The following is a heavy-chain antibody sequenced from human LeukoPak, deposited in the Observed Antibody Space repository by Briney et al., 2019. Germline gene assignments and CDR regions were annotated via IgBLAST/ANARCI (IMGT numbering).Heavy chain of an antibody. Sequence: PGGSLRLSCAASGFTFSVYAMNWVRQAPGKGLEWVSALTATGSYTYYADSVKGRFTISRDNSKNTLFLQMSSLRAEETAVYYCARGGWGGSYYDAFDMWGQGTKVIVSS. CDR1: GFTFSVYA. CDR2: LTATGSYT. J-gene: IGHJ3*02. V-gene: IGHV3-23*01. D-gene: IGHD1-26*01. CDR3: ARGGWGGSYYDAFDM.